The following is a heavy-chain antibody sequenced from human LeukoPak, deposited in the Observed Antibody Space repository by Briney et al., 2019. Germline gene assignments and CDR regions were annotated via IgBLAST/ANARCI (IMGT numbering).Heavy chain of an antibody. CDR2: IKQDGSEK. V-gene: IGHV3-7*01. CDR3: ARDKLGGSMAGSNFDY. J-gene: IGHJ4*02. D-gene: IGHD6-19*01. Sequence: GGTLRLSCAASGFTFSSYWMSWVRQAPGKGLEWVANIKQDGSEKNYVDSEKGRFTISRDNAKKSLYLQMNSLRAEDTAVYYCARDKLGGSMAGSNFDYWGQGTLVTVSS. CDR1: GFTFSSYW.